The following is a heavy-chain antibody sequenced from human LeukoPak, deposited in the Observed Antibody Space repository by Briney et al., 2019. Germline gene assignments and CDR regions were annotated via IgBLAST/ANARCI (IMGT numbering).Heavy chain of an antibody. Sequence: GGSLRLSCAASGFTVSRNYMSWVRQAPGKGLEWVSVIYSGGNTYYADSVKGRFTISRDNSKNTLYLQMNSLRAEDTAVYYCARKTDSGGQGDYWGPGTLVTVSS. J-gene: IGHJ4*02. CDR2: IYSGGNT. V-gene: IGHV3-66*01. CDR1: GFTVSRNY. D-gene: IGHD3-22*01. CDR3: ARKTDSGGQGDY.